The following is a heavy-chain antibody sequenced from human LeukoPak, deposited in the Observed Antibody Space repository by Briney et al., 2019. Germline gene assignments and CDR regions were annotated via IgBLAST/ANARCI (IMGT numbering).Heavy chain of an antibody. V-gene: IGHV1-18*01. J-gene: IGHJ4*02. CDR2: ISAYNGST. CDR1: GYTFTSYG. CDR3: ARDFRGFIAAAGTVDY. D-gene: IGHD6-13*01. Sequence: ASVKVSCKASGYTFTSYGISWVRQAPGQGLEWMGWISAYNGSTNYAQKLQGRVTMTTDTSTSTAYMELRSLRSDDTAVYYCARDFRGFIAAAGTVDYWGQGTLVTVSS.